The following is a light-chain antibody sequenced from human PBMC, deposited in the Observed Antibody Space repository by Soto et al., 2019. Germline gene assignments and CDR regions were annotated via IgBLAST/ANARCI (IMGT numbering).Light chain of an antibody. Sequence: QLVLTQPPSVSGAPGQRVTISCTGSSSNIGAGYDVHWYQQRPGAAPKLLISANINRPSGVPDRFSGSKSGTSASLAITGLQADDEGDYSCQSYDSTLSARYVFGTGTQLTVL. CDR2: ANI. J-gene: IGLJ6*01. CDR1: SSNIGAGYD. V-gene: IGLV1-40*01. CDR3: QSYDSTLSARYV.